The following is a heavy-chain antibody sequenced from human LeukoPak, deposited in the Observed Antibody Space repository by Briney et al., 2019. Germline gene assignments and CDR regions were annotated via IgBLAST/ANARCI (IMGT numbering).Heavy chain of an antibody. CDR1: GGSISSSSYY. Sequence: SETLSLTCTVSGGSISSSSYYWGWIRQPPGKGLEWIGSIYCSGSTYYNPSLKSRVTISVDTSKNQFSLKLSSVTAADTAVYYCARAPRYYGSGSYGAYYFDYWGQGTLVTVSS. CDR3: ARAPRYYGSGSYGAYYFDY. V-gene: IGHV4-39*07. D-gene: IGHD3-10*01. CDR2: IYCSGST. J-gene: IGHJ4*02.